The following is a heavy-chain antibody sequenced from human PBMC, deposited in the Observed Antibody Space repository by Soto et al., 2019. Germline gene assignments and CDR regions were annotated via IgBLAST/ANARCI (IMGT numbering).Heavy chain of an antibody. J-gene: IGHJ6*02. CDR1: GFTFSDYN. Sequence: RGSLRLSCAASGFTFSDYNMNWVRQAPGKGLEWVSYISSSSSTIYYADSVKGRFTISRDNAKNSLYLQMNNLRDEDTAVYYCARDFGEYDTSGYYGYYHHYGMDVWGQGTTVTSP. V-gene: IGHV3-48*02. CDR3: ARDFGEYDTSGYYGYYHHYGMDV. CDR2: ISSSSSTI. D-gene: IGHD3-22*01.